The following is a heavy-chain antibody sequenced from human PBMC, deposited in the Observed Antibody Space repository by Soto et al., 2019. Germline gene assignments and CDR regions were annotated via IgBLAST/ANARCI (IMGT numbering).Heavy chain of an antibody. J-gene: IGHJ6*02. CDR3: ARVGRDGYNYYYYGMDV. V-gene: IGHV3-30-3*01. CDR2: ISYDGSNK. D-gene: IGHD5-12*01. CDR1: GFTFSSYA. Sequence: SLRLSCAASGFTFSSYAMHWVRQAPGKGLEWVAVISYDGSNKYYADSVKGRFTISRDNSKNTLYLQMNSLRAEDTAVYYCARVGRDGYNYYYYGMDVWGQGTTVTVSS.